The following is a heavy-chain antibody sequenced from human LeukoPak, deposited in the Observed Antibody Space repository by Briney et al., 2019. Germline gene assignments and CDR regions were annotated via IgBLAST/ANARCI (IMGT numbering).Heavy chain of an antibody. CDR3: AKDFRIGYSAHFDY. CDR1: GFTFRSHA. J-gene: IGHJ4*02. D-gene: IGHD2-21*01. V-gene: IGHV3-23*01. Sequence: PGGSLRLSCVGSGFTFRSHAMSWVCQAPEKGLEFVSGIYENGGTTYHADSVKGRFSISRDNSKNTLYLQMDSLRGEDTAVYYCAKDFRIGYSAHFDYWGQGALVTVSS. CDR2: IYENGGTT.